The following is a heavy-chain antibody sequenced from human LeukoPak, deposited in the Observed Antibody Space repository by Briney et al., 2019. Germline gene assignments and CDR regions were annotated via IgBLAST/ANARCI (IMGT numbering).Heavy chain of an antibody. D-gene: IGHD1-14*01. CDR2: ISDSGDDT. CDR1: GFTFTSYA. Sequence: GGSLRLSCAASGFTFTSYAMSWVRQAPGKGLEWVSGISDSGDDTYYADSVKGRFTISRDNSKNTLYLQMNSLRAEDTAVYYCARGYGAFDIWGQGTMVTVSS. CDR3: ARGYGAFDI. V-gene: IGHV3-23*01. J-gene: IGHJ3*02.